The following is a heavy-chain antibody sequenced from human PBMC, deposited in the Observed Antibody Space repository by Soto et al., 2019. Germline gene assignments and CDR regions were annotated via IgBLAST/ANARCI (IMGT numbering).Heavy chain of an antibody. CDR1: GFTFSSYD. CDR2: ISYDESNK. Sequence: GGSLRLSCAASGFTFSSYDMHWVRQAPGKGLEWVAFISYDESNKLYTDSVRGRFTISRDNSKNTLFLQMTSLRVEDTAVYYCATEERARPSLGFDYWGQGTLVTVSS. D-gene: IGHD6-6*01. J-gene: IGHJ4*02. CDR3: ATEERARPSLGFDY. V-gene: IGHV3-30*03.